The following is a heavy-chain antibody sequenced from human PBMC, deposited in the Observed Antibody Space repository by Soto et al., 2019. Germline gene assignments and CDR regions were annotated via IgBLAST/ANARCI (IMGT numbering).Heavy chain of an antibody. CDR2: ISGFNGNT. CDR1: GYTFTNYG. V-gene: IGHV1-18*04. CDR3: ARGGSSWSAEYYEH. J-gene: IGHJ1*01. D-gene: IGHD6-13*01. Sequence: QVQLVQSGAEVKKPGASVKVSCKASGYTFTNYGISWVRQAPGQGPEWMGWISGFNGNTKYARKVQGRVTLTTDTSATTAYMELRGLRSDDTAVYYWARGGSSWSAEYYEHWGQGTLVTVSS.